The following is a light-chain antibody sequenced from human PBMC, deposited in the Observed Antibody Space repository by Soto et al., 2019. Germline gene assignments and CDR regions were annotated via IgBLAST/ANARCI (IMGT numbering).Light chain of an antibody. CDR3: SSYTSSNTLV. V-gene: IGLV2-14*01. J-gene: IGLJ1*01. CDR2: EVT. CDR1: SSDIGGHNY. Sequence: QSALTQPASVSGSPGQSITISCTGGSSDIGGHNYVSWFQQHPGKAPKLMIYEVTNRPSGVSNRFSGSKSGSTASLTISGLQAEDEADYYCSSYTSSNTLVFGTGTKLTVL.